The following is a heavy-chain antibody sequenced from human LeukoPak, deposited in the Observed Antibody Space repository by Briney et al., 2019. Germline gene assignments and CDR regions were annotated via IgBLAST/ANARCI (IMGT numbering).Heavy chain of an antibody. CDR3: ARALHPQRYSSSWYADY. J-gene: IGHJ4*02. D-gene: IGHD6-13*01. CDR1: GFTFSSYA. CDR2: IYYSGST. Sequence: LRLSCAASGFTFSSYAMSWIRQHPGKGLEWIGYIYYSGSTYYNPSLKSRVTISVDTSKNQFSLKLSSVTAADTAVYYCARALHPQRYSSSWYADYWGQGTLVTVSS. V-gene: IGHV4-31*02.